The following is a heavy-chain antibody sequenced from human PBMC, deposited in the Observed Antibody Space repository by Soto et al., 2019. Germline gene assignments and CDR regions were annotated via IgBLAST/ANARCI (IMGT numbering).Heavy chain of an antibody. Sequence: QMQLVQSGPEVKKPGTSVKVSCKASGFTFTSSAVQWVRQARGQRLEWIGWIVVDSGNTNYAQKFQERVTITRDMSTSTAYMEVSSLRSGDTAVYYCAASDSSGYYGDYWGQGTLVTVSS. V-gene: IGHV1-58*01. CDR1: GFTFTSSA. CDR3: AASDSSGYYGDY. D-gene: IGHD3-22*01. J-gene: IGHJ4*02. CDR2: IVVDSGNT.